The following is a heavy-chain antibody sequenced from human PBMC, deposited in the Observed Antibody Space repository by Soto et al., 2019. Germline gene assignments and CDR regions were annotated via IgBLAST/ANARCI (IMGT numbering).Heavy chain of an antibody. D-gene: IGHD3-22*01. V-gene: IGHV4-30-4*01. CDR3: AREKGYDSGGSITGRLDV. Sequence: PSETLSLTCTVSGGSISSGDYYWSWVRQPPGKGLEWIGYIYYTGRTYYNPSLKSRLTTSVDTSKNQFSPRLSSVTAADTALYYCAREKGYDSGGSITGRLDVWGQWTTVTVSS. J-gene: IGHJ6*02. CDR2: IYYTGRT. CDR1: GGSISSGDYY.